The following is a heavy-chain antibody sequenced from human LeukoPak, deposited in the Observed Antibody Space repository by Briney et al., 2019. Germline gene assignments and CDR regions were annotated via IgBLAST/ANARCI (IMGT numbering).Heavy chain of an antibody. CDR2: IYTSGST. D-gene: IGHD3-10*01. J-gene: IGHJ6*03. CDR3: AREGVYYYASGWSDDYYYYHYMDV. V-gene: IGHV4-4*07. CDR1: GGPISSYY. Sequence: SETLSLTCTVSGGPISSYYWSWIRQPAGKGLEWIGRIYTSGSTNYNPSLKSRVSMSVDTSKNQFSLKLSSVTAADTAVYYCAREGVYYYASGWSDDYYYYHYMDVWGKGTTVTISS.